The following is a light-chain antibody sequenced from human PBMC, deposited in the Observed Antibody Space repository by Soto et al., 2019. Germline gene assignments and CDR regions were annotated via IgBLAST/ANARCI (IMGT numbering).Light chain of an antibody. CDR3: SSYTTSNTRQIV. CDR2: DVS. J-gene: IGLJ1*01. CDR1: SSDVGGYNY. V-gene: IGLV2-14*03. Sequence: QSVLTQAASVSGSPGQWITISCTGTSSDVGGYNYVSWYQHHPGKAPKLMIFDVSNRPSGVSNRFSGSKSGNTASLTISGLQPEDEADYYCSSYTTSNTRQIVFGTGTKVTVL.